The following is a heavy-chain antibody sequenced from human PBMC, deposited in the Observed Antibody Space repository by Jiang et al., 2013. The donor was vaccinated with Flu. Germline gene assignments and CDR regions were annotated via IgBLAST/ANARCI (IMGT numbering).Heavy chain of an antibody. Sequence: PGLVKPSETLSLICSVPGGSISRDDYWGWIRQPPGKGLEWIGIIYYSGRTYYNPSLKSRVTLSVDTSKDQFSLRLSSVTAADTAVYYCARRAFLTDYRDGYMDVWGKGAPVIVSS. J-gene: IGHJ6*03. CDR3: ARRAFLTDYRDGYMDV. CDR2: IYYSGRT. CDR1: GGSISRDDY. V-gene: IGHV4-39*07. D-gene: IGHD3-9*01.